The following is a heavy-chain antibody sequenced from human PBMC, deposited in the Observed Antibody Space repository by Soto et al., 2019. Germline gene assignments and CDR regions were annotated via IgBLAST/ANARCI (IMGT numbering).Heavy chain of an antibody. D-gene: IGHD6-6*01. CDR3: AKDLGDHSSSDPYYYYYGMDV. Sequence: SETLSLTCTVSGGSISSYYWSWIRQPPGKGLEWIGYIYYSGSTNYNPSLKSRVTISVDTSKNQFSLKLSSVTAADTAVYYCAKDLGDHSSSDPYYYYYGMDVWGQGTTVTVSS. V-gene: IGHV4-59*01. CDR2: IYYSGST. J-gene: IGHJ6*02. CDR1: GGSISSYY.